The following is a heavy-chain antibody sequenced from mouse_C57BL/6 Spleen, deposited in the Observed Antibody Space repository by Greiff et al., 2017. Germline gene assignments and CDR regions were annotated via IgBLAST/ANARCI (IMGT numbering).Heavy chain of an antibody. CDR1: GYSITSGYY. CDR2: ISYDGSN. V-gene: IGHV3-6*01. D-gene: IGHD2-3*01. CDR3: ARGGYYASYLYFDV. J-gene: IGHJ1*03. Sequence: EVQLQESGPGLVKPSQSLSLTCSVTGYSITSGYYWNWIRQFPGNKLEWMGYISYDGSNNYNPSLKNRISITRDTSKNQFFLKLNSVTTEDTATYYCARGGYYASYLYFDVWGTGTTVTVSS.